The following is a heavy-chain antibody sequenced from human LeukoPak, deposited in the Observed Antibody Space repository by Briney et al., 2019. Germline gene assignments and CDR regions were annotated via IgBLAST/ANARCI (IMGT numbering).Heavy chain of an antibody. CDR2: INHSGST. D-gene: IGHD5-24*01. Sequence: PSGTLSLTCAVSGGSISSSNWWSWVRQPPGKGLEWIGEINHSGSTNYNPSLKSRVTISVDTSKNQFSLKLSSVTAADTAVYYCARDDSRDGYIDYWGQGTLVTVSS. V-gene: IGHV4-4*02. CDR1: GGSISSSNW. CDR3: ARDDSRDGYIDY. J-gene: IGHJ4*02.